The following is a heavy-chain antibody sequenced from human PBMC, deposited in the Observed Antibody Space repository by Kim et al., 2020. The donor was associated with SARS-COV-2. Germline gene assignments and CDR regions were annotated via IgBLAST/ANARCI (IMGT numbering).Heavy chain of an antibody. Sequence: FQGRVTITADESTSTAYMELSSLRSEDTAVYYCARDSPPTGTTYYYGMDVWGQGTTVTVSS. D-gene: IGHD1-7*01. V-gene: IGHV1-69*01. CDR3: ARDSPPTGTTYYYGMDV. J-gene: IGHJ6*02.